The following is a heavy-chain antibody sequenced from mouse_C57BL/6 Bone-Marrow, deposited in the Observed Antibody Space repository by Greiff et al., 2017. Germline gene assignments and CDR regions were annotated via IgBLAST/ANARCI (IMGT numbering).Heavy chain of an antibody. CDR2: INPYNGDT. J-gene: IGHJ2*01. V-gene: IGHV1-20*01. D-gene: IGHD1-1*01. Sequence: VQLQQSGPELVKPGDSVKISCKASGYSFTGYFMNWVMQSHGKSLEWIGRINPYNGDTFYNQKFKGKATLTVDKSSSTAHMELRSLTSEDSAVYYCARQDYYGSGYFDYWGQGTTLTVSS. CDR1: GYSFTGYF. CDR3: ARQDYYGSGYFDY.